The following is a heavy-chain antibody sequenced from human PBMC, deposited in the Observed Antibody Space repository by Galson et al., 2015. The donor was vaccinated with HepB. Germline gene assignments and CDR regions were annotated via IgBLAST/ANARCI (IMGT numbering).Heavy chain of an antibody. CDR3: ARESPPRRGGSSSGAFDI. V-gene: IGHV3-21*01. CDR2: ISSSSSYI. J-gene: IGHJ3*02. D-gene: IGHD6-6*01. CDR1: GFTFSSYS. Sequence: SLRLSCAASGFTFSSYSMNWVRQAPGKGLEWVSSISSSSSYIYYADSVKGRFTISRDNAKNSLYLQMNSLRAEDTAVYYCARESPPRRGGSSSGAFDIWGQGTMVTVSS.